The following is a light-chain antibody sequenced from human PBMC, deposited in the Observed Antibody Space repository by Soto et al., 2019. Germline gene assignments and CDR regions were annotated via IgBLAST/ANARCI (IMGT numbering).Light chain of an antibody. CDR1: QSISSW. Sequence: DIEMTQSPSTLSASVGDRVSITLRASQSISSWLAWYQQKPGKAPKLLIYDASSLESGVPSRGSRSGSATQFTLSISSLQPDDFATYYCQQCDSYPYTFGQGTNLE. CDR2: DAS. V-gene: IGKV1-5*01. CDR3: QQCDSYPYT. J-gene: IGKJ2*01.